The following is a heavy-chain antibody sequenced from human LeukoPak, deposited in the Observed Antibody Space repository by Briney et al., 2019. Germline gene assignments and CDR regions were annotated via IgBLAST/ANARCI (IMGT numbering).Heavy chain of an antibody. Sequence: SETLSLTCAVYGGSFSGYYWSWIRQPPGKGRNGMGETNHSGSTNYNPSLKSRVTISVDTSKNQFSLKLSSVTAADTAVYYCARTGGPLAVAGTGSSDYWGQGTLVTVSS. CDR2: TNHSGST. CDR1: GGSFSGYY. CDR3: ARTGGPLAVAGTGSSDY. V-gene: IGHV4-34*01. D-gene: IGHD6-19*01. J-gene: IGHJ4*02.